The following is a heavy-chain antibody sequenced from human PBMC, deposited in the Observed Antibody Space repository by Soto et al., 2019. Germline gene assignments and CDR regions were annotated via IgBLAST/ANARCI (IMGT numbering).Heavy chain of an antibody. Sequence: GESLKISCKGSGYSFTSYWIGWVRQMPGKGLEWMAIISPDDSDTRYSPSFQGQVTISVDKSISTAYLQWNSLKASDTAMYYCARQGVAVTMDYWGQGTLVTVSS. CDR1: GYSFTSYW. CDR3: ARQGVAVTMDY. D-gene: IGHD4-17*01. J-gene: IGHJ4*02. CDR2: ISPDDSDT. V-gene: IGHV5-51*01.